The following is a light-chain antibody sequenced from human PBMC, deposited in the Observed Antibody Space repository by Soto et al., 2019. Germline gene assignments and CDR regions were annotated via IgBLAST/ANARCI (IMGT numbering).Light chain of an antibody. CDR1: QSISSY. J-gene: IGKJ2*01. CDR3: QQSYSTPHN. Sequence: DIQMTQSPSSLSASVGDRVTITCRASQSISSYLNWYQQKPGKAPKLLIYAASSLQSGVPSRFSGSGSGTDFTLTISSLQPEDFATYYCQQSYSTPHNFGQGTQLEIK. CDR2: AAS. V-gene: IGKV1-39*01.